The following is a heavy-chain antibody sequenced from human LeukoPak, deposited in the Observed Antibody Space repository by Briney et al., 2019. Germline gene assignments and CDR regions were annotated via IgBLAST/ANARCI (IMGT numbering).Heavy chain of an antibody. J-gene: IGHJ4*02. CDR1: GFTFSSYA. CDR3: ARWDILTGFDY. CDR2: ISYDGSNK. Sequence: GGSLRLSCAASGFTFSSYAMHWVRQAPGKGLEGVAVISYDGSNKYYADSVKGRFTISRDNSKNTLYLQMNSLRAEDTAVYYCARWDILTGFDYWGQGTLVTVSS. D-gene: IGHD3-9*01. V-gene: IGHV3-30-3*01.